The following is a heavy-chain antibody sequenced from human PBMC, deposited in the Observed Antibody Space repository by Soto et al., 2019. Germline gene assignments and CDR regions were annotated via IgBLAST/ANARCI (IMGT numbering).Heavy chain of an antibody. CDR2: INWSGGSS. J-gene: IGHJ3*02. D-gene: IGHD6-13*01. CDR1: GFTFDDFA. Sequence: EAQLVESGGGLVQPGRSLRLSCAASGFTFDDFAMHWVRQAPGRGLEWVSGINWSGGSSGYSDSVKGRFTISRDNAKNLLYLEMSSLRVEDTALFYCVKANVQQLVEGGRFDMWGQGTMVTVSS. CDR3: VKANVQQLVEGGRFDM. V-gene: IGHV3-9*01.